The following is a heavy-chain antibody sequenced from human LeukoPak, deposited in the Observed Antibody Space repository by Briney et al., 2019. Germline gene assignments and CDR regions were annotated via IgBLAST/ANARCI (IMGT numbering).Heavy chain of an antibody. CDR1: GGSISSSSYY. CDR2: IYYSGST. V-gene: IGHV4-39*01. CDR3: ARHLSFEEWLLLFYFDY. Sequence: SETLSLTCTVSGGSISSSSYYWGWTRQPPGKGLEWIGSIYYSGSTYYNPSLKSRVTISVDTSKNQFSLKLSSVTAADTAVYYCARHLSFEEWLLLFYFDYWGQGTLVTVSS. D-gene: IGHD3-22*01. J-gene: IGHJ4*02.